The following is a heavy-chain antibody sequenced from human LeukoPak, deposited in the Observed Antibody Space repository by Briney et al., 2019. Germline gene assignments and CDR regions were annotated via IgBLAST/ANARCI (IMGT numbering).Heavy chain of an antibody. CDR2: IYTSGNT. V-gene: IGHV4-4*09. D-gene: IGHD2-15*01. CDR3: ARHCSGGSCYPPSYYYYMDV. Sequence: PSETLSLTCTVSGGSISSYYWSWIRQPPGKGLEWIGYIYTSGNTNYNPSLKSRVTISVDTSKNQFSLKLKSVTAADTAVYYCARHCSGGSCYPPSYYYYMDVWGKGTTVTVSS. J-gene: IGHJ6*03. CDR1: GGSISSYY.